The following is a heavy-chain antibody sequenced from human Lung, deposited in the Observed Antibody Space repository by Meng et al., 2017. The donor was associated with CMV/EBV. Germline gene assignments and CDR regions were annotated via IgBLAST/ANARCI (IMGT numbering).Heavy chain of an antibody. D-gene: IGHD3-16*01. CDR1: GFNFSSHD. Sequence: GGSLRLSCTASGFNFSSHDINWVRQAPGEGLEWVSSISGSSGTPTYADSVTGRFTMSRDASKNTVFLQLRALRPEDTAIYYCLMNMFWGQGSLVTVSS. J-gene: IGHJ4*02. CDR2: ISGSSGTP. CDR3: LMNMF. V-gene: IGHV3-23*01.